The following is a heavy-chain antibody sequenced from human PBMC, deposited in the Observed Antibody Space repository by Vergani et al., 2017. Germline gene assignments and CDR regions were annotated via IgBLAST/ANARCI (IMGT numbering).Heavy chain of an antibody. CDR2: IIPILGIA. V-gene: IGHV1-69*02. Sequence: QVQLVQSGAEVKKPGSSVKVSCKASGGTFSSYTISWVRQAPGQGLEWMGRIIPILGIANYAQKFQGRVTMTTDTSTSTAYMELRSLRSDDTAVYYCATISSSWYDSWFDPWGQGTLVTVSS. J-gene: IGHJ5*02. D-gene: IGHD6-13*01. CDR3: ATISSSWYDSWFDP. CDR1: GGTFSSYT.